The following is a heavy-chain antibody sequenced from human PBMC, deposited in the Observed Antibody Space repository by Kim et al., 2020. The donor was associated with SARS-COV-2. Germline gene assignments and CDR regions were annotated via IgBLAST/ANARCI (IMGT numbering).Heavy chain of an antibody. J-gene: IGHJ4*02. V-gene: IGHV3-53*01. CDR2: IYSGGST. CDR3: ARESSGSYFGLVY. Sequence: GGSLRLSCAASGFTVSSNYMSWVRQAPGKGLEWVSVIYSGGSTYYADSVKGRFTISRDNSKNTLYLQMNSLRAEDTAVYYCARESSGSYFGLVYWGQGTLVTVSS. CDR1: GFTVSSNY. D-gene: IGHD1-26*01.